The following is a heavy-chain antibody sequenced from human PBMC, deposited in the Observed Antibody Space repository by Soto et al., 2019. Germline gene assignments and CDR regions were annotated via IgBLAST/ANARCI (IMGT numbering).Heavy chain of an antibody. Sequence: GGSLRLSCAASGFTFSSYAMSWVRQAPGKGLEWVSAISGSGGSTYYADSVKGRFTISRDNSKNTLYLQMNSLRAEDTAVYYCARNYYYGSGSYYPDDYWGQGTLVTVSS. J-gene: IGHJ4*02. CDR3: ARNYYYGSGSYYPDDY. CDR2: ISGSGGST. CDR1: GFTFSSYA. D-gene: IGHD3-10*01. V-gene: IGHV3-23*01.